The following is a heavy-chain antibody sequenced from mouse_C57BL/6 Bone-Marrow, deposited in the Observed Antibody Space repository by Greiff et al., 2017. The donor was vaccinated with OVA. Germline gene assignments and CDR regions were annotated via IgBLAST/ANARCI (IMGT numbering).Heavy chain of an antibody. CDR1: GYTFTSYW. Sequence: VKLQQPGAELVKPGASVKMSCKASGYTFTSYWITWVKQRPGQGLEWIGDIYPGSGSTNYNEKFKSKATLTVDTASSTAYMQLSSLTSEDSAVYYCASPATVVADGYFDVWGTGTTVTVSS. CDR3: ASPATVVADGYFDV. J-gene: IGHJ1*03. D-gene: IGHD1-1*01. CDR2: IYPGSGST. V-gene: IGHV1-55*01.